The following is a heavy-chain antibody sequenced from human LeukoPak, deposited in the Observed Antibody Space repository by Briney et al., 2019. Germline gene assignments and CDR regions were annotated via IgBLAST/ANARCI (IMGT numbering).Heavy chain of an antibody. CDR1: GFTFSSFD. CDR3: ARGPPRGKYYYMDV. D-gene: IGHD1-1*01. J-gene: IGHJ6*03. Sequence: GGSLRLSCAASGFTFSSFDMHWVRHPTGQGLEWVSTIGTASDTYYPGSVEGRFTLSRDNAKDSLYLQMNSLTAGDTAVYYCARGPPRGKYYYMDVWGKGTTVTVSS. V-gene: IGHV3-13*01. CDR2: IGTASDT.